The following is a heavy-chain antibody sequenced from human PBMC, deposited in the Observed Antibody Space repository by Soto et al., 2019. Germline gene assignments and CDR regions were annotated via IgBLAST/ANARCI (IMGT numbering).Heavy chain of an antibody. D-gene: IGHD6-13*01. Sequence: SLTCTVSGGSISSGGYYWSWIRQHPGKGLEWIGYIYYSGSTYYNPSLKSRVTISVDTSKNQFSLKLSSVTAADTAVYYCARRNYSSSWHYYYYGMDVWGQGTTVTVSS. CDR1: GGSISSGGYY. V-gene: IGHV4-31*03. J-gene: IGHJ6*02. CDR2: IYYSGST. CDR3: ARRNYSSSWHYYYYGMDV.